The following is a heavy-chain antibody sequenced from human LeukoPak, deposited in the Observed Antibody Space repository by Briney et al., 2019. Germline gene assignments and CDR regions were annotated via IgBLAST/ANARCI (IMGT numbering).Heavy chain of an antibody. CDR1: GYTFTTYW. CDR3: ARHKREYASASPLDY. CDR2: IYPGDSDT. Sequence: GESLKISCKGSGYTFTTYWNGWVRQVPGKGLEWMGIIYPGDSDTRYSPSVQGQVTISADKSISTAYLQWSSLKASDTAMYFCARHKREYASASPLDYWGQGTLVTVSS. V-gene: IGHV5-51*01. D-gene: IGHD2-2*01. J-gene: IGHJ4*02.